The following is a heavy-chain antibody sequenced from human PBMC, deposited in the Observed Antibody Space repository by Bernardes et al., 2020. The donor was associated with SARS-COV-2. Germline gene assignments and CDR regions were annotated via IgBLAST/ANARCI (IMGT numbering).Heavy chain of an antibody. CDR2: INPNSGGT. CDR3: ASRAPYFYDFWSGDYYYYMDV. J-gene: IGHJ6*03. CDR1: GYTFTGYY. Sequence: ASVKVSCKASGYTFTGYYMHWVRQAPGQGLEWMGWINPNSGGTNYAQKFQGRVTMTRDTSISTAYMELSRLRSDDTAVYYCASRAPYFYDFWSGDYYYYMDVWGKGTTVTVSS. V-gene: IGHV1-2*02. D-gene: IGHD3-3*01.